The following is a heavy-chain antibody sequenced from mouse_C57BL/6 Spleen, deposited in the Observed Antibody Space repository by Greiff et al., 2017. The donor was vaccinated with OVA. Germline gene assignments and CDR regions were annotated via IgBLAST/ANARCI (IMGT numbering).Heavy chain of an antibody. Sequence: QVQLQQPGAELVKPGASVKMSCKASGYTFTSYWITWVKQRPGQGLEWIGDIYPGSGSTNYNEKFKSKATLTVDTSSSTAYMQLSSLTSEDSAVYYCARGQLRLPRFAYWGQGTLVTVSA. V-gene: IGHV1-55*01. CDR3: ARGQLRLPRFAY. CDR2: IYPGSGST. CDR1: GYTFTSYW. J-gene: IGHJ3*01. D-gene: IGHD3-2*02.